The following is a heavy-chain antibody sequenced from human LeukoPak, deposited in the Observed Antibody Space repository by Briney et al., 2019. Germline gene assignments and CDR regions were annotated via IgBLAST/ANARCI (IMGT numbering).Heavy chain of an antibody. J-gene: IGHJ4*02. Sequence: ASVKVSCKASGYTFTSYYMHWVRQAPGQGLEWMGIINPSGGSTSYAQKFQGRVTMTRDTSTSTVYMELSSLRSEDTAVYYCARDNIGAGIAVAFPYFDYWSQGTLVTVSS. CDR2: INPSGGST. CDR3: ARDNIGAGIAVAFPYFDY. CDR1: GYTFTSYY. D-gene: IGHD6-19*01. V-gene: IGHV1-46*01.